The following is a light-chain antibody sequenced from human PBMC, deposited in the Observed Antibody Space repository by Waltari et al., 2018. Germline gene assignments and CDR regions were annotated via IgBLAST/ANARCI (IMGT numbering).Light chain of an antibody. Sequence: QLVLTQSPSASASLGASVKLTCTLSSGHSSHVIAWLQQQPEKGPRYLMKVNSDGSHSKGGKIPDRFSGSSSGTEHYLTVSRLQSEDEADYCCQTGGHGTWVFGGGTKLTVL. V-gene: IGLV4-69*01. CDR3: QTGGHGTWV. CDR2: VNSDGSH. J-gene: IGLJ3*02. CDR1: SGHSSHV.